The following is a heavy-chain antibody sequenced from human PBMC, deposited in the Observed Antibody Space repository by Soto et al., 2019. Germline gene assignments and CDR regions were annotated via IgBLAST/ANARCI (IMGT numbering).Heavy chain of an antibody. D-gene: IGHD6-13*01. CDR1: GFTFDDYA. CDR3: VKDESINWYSGHFRH. J-gene: IGHJ1*01. CDR2: INWNSGSI. Sequence: GGSLRLSCAASGFTFDDYAMHWVRQVPGKGLEWVSGINWNSGSIGYADSVKGRFAISRDNAKNSLHLQMNSLRAEDTAFYYCVKDESINWYSGHFRHWGQGTLVTVSS. V-gene: IGHV3-9*01.